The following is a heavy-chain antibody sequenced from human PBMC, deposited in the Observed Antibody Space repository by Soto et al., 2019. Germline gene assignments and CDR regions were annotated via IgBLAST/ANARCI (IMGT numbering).Heavy chain of an antibody. CDR2: INPSGDAT. CDR1: GYKFTTYF. D-gene: IGHD3-22*01. J-gene: IGHJ4*02. CDR3: AREGKYYYDSSGYPPHY. Sequence: ASVKVSCKASGYKFTTYFIHWVRQAPGQGLEWMGMINPSGDATSYAQKFQASFTTTADTSTSTAYMELRSLRSDDTAVYYCAREGKYYYDSSGYPPHYWGQGTLVTV. V-gene: IGHV1-46*01.